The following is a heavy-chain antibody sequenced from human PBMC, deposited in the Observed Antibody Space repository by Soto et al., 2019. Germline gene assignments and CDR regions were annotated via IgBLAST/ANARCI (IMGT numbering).Heavy chain of an antibody. D-gene: IGHD6-13*01. CDR1: GGSISSYY. V-gene: IGHV4-59*01. CDR2: IYYSGST. Sequence: SETLSLTCTVSGGSISSYYWSWIRQPPGKGPEWIGYIYYSGSTNYNPSLKSRVTISVDTSKNQFSLKLSSVTAADTAVYYCARGIIAAAGTCGMDVWGQGTTVTVSS. CDR3: ARGIIAAAGTCGMDV. J-gene: IGHJ6*02.